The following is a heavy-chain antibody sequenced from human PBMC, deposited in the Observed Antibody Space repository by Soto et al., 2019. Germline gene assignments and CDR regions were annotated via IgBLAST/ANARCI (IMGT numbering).Heavy chain of an antibody. J-gene: IGHJ5*02. CDR1: GGSISSYY. CDR3: ARDLEDGYNLGWFDP. D-gene: IGHD5-12*01. V-gene: IGHV4-59*01. CDR2: TYYSGNS. Sequence: PSETLSLTCTVSGGSISSYYWSWIRQPPGKGLEWIGYTYYSGNSNYNPSLKSRVTISVDTSKNQFSLKLSSVTAADTAMYYCARDLEDGYNLGWFDPWGQGTLVTVSS.